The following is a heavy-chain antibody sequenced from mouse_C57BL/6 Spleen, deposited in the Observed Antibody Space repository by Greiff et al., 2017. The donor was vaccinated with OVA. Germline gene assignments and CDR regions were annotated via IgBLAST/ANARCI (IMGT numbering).Heavy chain of an antibody. CDR2: ISYSGST. CDR3: ARGGTTERDYYAMDY. D-gene: IGHD1-1*01. CDR1: GYSITSDY. V-gene: IGHV3-8*01. J-gene: IGHJ4*01. Sequence: EVKLQESGPGLAKPSQTLSLTCSVTGYSITSDYWNWIRKFPGNKLEYMGYISYSGSTYYNPSLKSRISITRDTSKNEYYLQLNTVTTEDTATYYCARGGTTERDYYAMDYWGQGTSVTASS.